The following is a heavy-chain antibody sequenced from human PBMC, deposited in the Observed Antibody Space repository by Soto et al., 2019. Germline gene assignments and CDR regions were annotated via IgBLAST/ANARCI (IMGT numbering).Heavy chain of an antibody. CDR3: AKRETGIAVAGCFDY. CDR2: ISGSGGST. CDR1: GFIFSSYA. Sequence: EVPLLESGGGLVQPGGSLRLSCAASGFIFSSYAMSWVRQAPGKGLEWVSAISGSGGSTYYADSVKGRFTISRDNSKYTLYLQMNSLRAEDTAVYYCAKRETGIAVAGCFDYWGQGTLVTVSS. V-gene: IGHV3-23*01. J-gene: IGHJ4*02. D-gene: IGHD6-19*01.